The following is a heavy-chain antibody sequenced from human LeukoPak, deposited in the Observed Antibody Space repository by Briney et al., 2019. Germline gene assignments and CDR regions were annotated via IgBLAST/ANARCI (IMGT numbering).Heavy chain of an antibody. J-gene: IGHJ4*02. D-gene: IGHD6-13*01. V-gene: IGHV5-51*01. CDR3: ARTSAAGTSSPFDY. CDR1: GYSFTSYW. Sequence: GASLQISCQASGYSFTSYWIGWVRQMPGKGLEWMGIIYPGDSDTRYSPSLQGQVTISADKSISTAYLQWSSLKASDTAIYYCARTSAAGTSSPFDYWGQGTLVTVSS. CDR2: IYPGDSDT.